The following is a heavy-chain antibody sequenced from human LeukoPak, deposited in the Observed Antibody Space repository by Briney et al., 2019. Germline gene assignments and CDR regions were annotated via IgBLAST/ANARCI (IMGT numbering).Heavy chain of an antibody. Sequence: PGGSLRLSCAASGFTVSSNYMSWVRQAPGKGLEWVSVIYSGGSTYYADSVKGRFTISRDNSKNTLYLQMNSLRAEDTAVYYCARDQSSSWSSYYYMDVWGKGTTVTVSS. CDR3: ARDQSSSWSSYYYMDV. J-gene: IGHJ6*03. CDR2: IYSGGST. D-gene: IGHD6-6*01. CDR1: GFTVSSNY. V-gene: IGHV3-53*01.